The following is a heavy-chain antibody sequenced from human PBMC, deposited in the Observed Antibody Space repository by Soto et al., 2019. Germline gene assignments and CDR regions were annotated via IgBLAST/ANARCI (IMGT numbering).Heavy chain of an antibody. D-gene: IGHD2-21*01. CDR1: GGTFSSYT. J-gene: IGHJ3*02. Sequence: QVQLVQSGAEVKEPGSSVKVSCTASGGTFSSYTFTWVRQAPGQGLEWLGRIIPILGVANYAQNFQGRVTITADESTNTASMELSSLRSEDTAVYYCARGIDDESGDHIDIWGQGTMVTVSS. CDR3: ARGIDDESGDHIDI. V-gene: IGHV1-69*02. CDR2: IIPILGVA.